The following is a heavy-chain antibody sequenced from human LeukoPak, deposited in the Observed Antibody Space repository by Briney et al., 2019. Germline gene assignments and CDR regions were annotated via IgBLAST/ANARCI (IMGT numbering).Heavy chain of an antibody. CDR1: GGTFSSYA. J-gene: IGHJ4*02. D-gene: IGHD4-17*01. V-gene: IGHV1-69*05. Sequence: SVKVSCKASGGTFSSYAISWVRQAPGQGLEWMGRIIPIFGTANYAQKFQGRVTITTDESTSTAYMELSSLRSEDTAVYYCARIPADYGDYVEAGDYWGQGTLVTVSA. CDR2: IIPIFGTA. CDR3: ARIPADYGDYVEAGDY.